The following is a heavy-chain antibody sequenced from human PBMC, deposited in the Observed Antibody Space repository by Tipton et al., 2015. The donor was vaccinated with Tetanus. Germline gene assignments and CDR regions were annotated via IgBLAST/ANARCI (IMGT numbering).Heavy chain of an antibody. Sequence: LRLSCTVSGGSISSYYWSWIRQPPGKGLEWIGYIYYSGSTNYNPSLKGRVTISVDTSKNQFSLKLSSVTAADTAVYYCARPHYQYWYFDLWGRGTLVTVSS. J-gene: IGHJ2*01. CDR1: GGSISSYY. D-gene: IGHD2-2*01. V-gene: IGHV4-59*08. CDR2: IYYSGST. CDR3: ARPHYQYWYFDL.